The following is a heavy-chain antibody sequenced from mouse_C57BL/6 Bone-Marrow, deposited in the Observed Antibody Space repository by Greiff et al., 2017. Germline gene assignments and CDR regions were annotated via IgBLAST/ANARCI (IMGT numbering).Heavy chain of an antibody. CDR2: ISSGGSYT. CDR1: GFTFSSYG. V-gene: IGHV5-6*02. D-gene: IGHD4-1*01. CDR3: ARQGNWDDY. Sequence: EVKLVESGGDLVKPGGSLKLSCAASGFTFSSYGMSWVRQTPDKRLEWVATISSGGSYTYYPDSMKGRFTISRDNATNTLYLQMSSLTSEDTARDYCARQGNWDDYWGQGTTLTVSS. J-gene: IGHJ2*01.